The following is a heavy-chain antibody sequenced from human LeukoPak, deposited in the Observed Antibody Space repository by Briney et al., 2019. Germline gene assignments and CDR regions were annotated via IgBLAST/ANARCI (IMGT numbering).Heavy chain of an antibody. D-gene: IGHD3-22*01. CDR1: GGSFSGYY. CDR3: ARDYYDSSI. CDR2: IYTSGST. Sequence: PSETLSLTCAVYGGSFSGYYWSWIRQPAGKGLEWIGRIYTSGSTNYNPSLKSRVTISVDTSKNQFSLKLSSVTAADTAVYYCARDYYDSSIWGQGTMVTVSS. J-gene: IGHJ3*02. V-gene: IGHV4-4*07.